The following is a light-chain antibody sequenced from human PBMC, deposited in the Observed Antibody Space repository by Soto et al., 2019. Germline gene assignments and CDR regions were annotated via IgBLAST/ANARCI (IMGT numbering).Light chain of an antibody. CDR2: GAS. Sequence: EIVLRQSPGTLSLSPGERATLSCRASQSVSSSYLAWCQQKPGQAPRLLIYGASSRATGIPDRFSGSGSGTDFTLTISRLEPEDFAVYYCQQYGSSPFGQGTRLEI. J-gene: IGKJ5*01. CDR3: QQYGSSP. V-gene: IGKV3-20*01. CDR1: QSVSSSY.